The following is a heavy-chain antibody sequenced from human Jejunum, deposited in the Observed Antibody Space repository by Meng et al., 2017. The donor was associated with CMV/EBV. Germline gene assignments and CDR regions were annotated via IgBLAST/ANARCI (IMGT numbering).Heavy chain of an antibody. D-gene: IGHD3-9*01. CDR2: IRNRADGQTT. CDR1: GFTFSDYY. CDR3: VRGYRSFDT. Sequence: EVQLVYSGGGLVRPGGSPRLSCAASGFTFSDYYMDWVRQAPGKGLEWVGRIRNRADGQTTEYAASVKGRFIVSRDNSQNSLYLQMNSLKIEDTAVYYCVRGYRSFDTWGQGTLVTVSS. V-gene: IGHV3-72*01. J-gene: IGHJ4*02.